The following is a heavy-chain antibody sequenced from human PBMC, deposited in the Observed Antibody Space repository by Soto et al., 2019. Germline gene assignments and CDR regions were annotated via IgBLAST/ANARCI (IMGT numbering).Heavy chain of an antibody. CDR3: ATPFRGGYDFHY. Sequence: ASVKVSCKVSGYTLTELSMHWVRQAPGKGLEWMGGFDPEDGETIYAQKFQGRVTMTEDTSTDTAYMELSSLRSEDTAVYYCATPFRGGYDFHYWGQGXLVTSPQ. CDR2: FDPEDGET. V-gene: IGHV1-24*01. D-gene: IGHD5-12*01. CDR1: GYTLTELS. J-gene: IGHJ4*02.